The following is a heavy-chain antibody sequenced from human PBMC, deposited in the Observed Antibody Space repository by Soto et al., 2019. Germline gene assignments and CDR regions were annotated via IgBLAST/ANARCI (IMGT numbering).Heavy chain of an antibody. Sequence: SETLSLTCTVSGDSISRGYHWAWIRQPPGMRLEWVASISHTGTTYYNPSLTSRVTISVDTSKNQFSLRLSSVTAADSAVYYCARTDVVGYYPYF. CDR1: GDSISRGYH. V-gene: IGHV4-38-2*02. CDR3: ARTDVVGYYPYF. J-gene: IGHJ4*01. D-gene: IGHD3-3*01. CDR2: ISHTGTT.